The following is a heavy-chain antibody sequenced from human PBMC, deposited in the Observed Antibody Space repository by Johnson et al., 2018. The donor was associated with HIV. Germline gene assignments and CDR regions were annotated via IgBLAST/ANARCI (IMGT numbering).Heavy chain of an antibody. V-gene: IGHV3-53*01. CDR1: GFTVSSDY. Sequence: VQLVESGGGLIQPGGSLRLSCAVSGFTVSSDYMSWVRQAPGKGLEWVSVIYSGGPTYYADSVKGGFTISRDTSKNTLYLQMNSLRAEDTAVYYCATSTASDAFDIWGQGTMVTVSS. J-gene: IGHJ3*02. CDR2: IYSGGPT. D-gene: IGHD1-1*01. CDR3: ATSTASDAFDI.